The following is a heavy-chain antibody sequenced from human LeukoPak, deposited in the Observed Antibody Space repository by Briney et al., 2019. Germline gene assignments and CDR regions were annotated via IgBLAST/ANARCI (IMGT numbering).Heavy chain of an antibody. CDR3: AGVWSPPYTSNWPDYFDY. D-gene: IGHD6-13*01. Sequence: GGSLRLSCAASEFTFSSYSMNWVRQAPGKGLEWVSSISSSSRYIYYGDSVKGRFTISRDNAKNSLYLHMNSLRAEDTAVYYCAGVWSPPYTSNWPDYFDYWGQGTLVTVSS. J-gene: IGHJ4*02. CDR2: ISSSSRYI. V-gene: IGHV3-21*01. CDR1: EFTFSSYS.